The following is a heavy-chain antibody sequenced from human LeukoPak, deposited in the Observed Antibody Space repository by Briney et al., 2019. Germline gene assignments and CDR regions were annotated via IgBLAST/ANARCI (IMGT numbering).Heavy chain of an antibody. CDR3: ARDSEWSRSTYGMDV. CDR2: IWYDGSNK. V-gene: IGHV3-33*01. D-gene: IGHD3-3*01. J-gene: IGHJ6*02. CDR1: GFTFSSYG. Sequence: GGSLRLSCAASGFTFSSYGMHWVRQAPGKGLEWVAVIWYDGSNKYYADSVKGRFTISRDNSKNTLYLQMNSLRAEDTAVYHCARDSEWSRSTYGMDVWGQGTTVTVSS.